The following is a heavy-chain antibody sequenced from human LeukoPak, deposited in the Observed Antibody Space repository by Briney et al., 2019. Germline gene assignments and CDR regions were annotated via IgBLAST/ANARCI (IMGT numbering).Heavy chain of an antibody. CDR3: AKGIYSSTLYVRYALDV. CDR1: GFTFSSHA. CDR2: ISGSGGST. Sequence: PGGSLRLSCAASGFTFSSHAMTWVRQAPGKGLEWVSSISGSGGSTYYTDSVNGRFTISRDNSKNTLYLQMNSLRPEDTAVYSCAKGIYSSTLYVRYALDVWGQGTTVTVSS. D-gene: IGHD6-13*01. J-gene: IGHJ6*02. V-gene: IGHV3-23*01.